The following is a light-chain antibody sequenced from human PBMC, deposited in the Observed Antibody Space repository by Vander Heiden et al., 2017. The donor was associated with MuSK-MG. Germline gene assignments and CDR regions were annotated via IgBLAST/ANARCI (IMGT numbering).Light chain of an antibody. CDR2: DNS. J-gene: IGLJ2*01. Sequence: QSVLTPPPSVSGAPGQRVTISCTGSSSNIGAGYDVHWYQQLPGTAPKLLIYDNSNRPSGVPDRFSGSKSGTSASLAITGLQADDEADYYCQSYDSSLSGSVFGGGTKLTVL. CDR3: QSYDSSLSGSV. CDR1: SSNIGAGYD. V-gene: IGLV1-40*01.